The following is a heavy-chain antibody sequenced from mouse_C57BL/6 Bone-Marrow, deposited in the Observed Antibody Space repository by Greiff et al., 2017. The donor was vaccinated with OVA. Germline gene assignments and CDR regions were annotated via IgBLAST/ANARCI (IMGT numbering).Heavy chain of an antibody. CDR1: GFTFSSSG. D-gene: IGHD2-14*01. V-gene: IGHV5-6*01. CDR3: ARQRYPGYFDY. Sequence: EVPLQESGGDLVKPGGSLKLSCAASGFTFSSSGMSWVRQTPDKRLEWVATISSGGSYTYYPDSVTGRFTISRDNAKNTLYLQMSSLKSEDTAMYYCARQRYPGYFDYWGQGTTLTVSS. CDR2: ISSGGSYT. J-gene: IGHJ2*01.